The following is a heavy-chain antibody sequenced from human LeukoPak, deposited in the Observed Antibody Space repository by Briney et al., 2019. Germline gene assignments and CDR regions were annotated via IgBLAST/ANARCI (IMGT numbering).Heavy chain of an antibody. CDR1: GGSISSSSYY. Sequence: SETLSLTCTVSGGSISSSSYYWGWIRQAPGKGLEWIGSMYYSGSTYYNPSLKSRVTISVDTSKNQFSLKVSSVTAADTAVYYCASQLPGIAAAVSGWGKGTLVTVSS. V-gene: IGHV4-39*01. CDR2: MYYSGST. CDR3: ASQLPGIAAAVSG. D-gene: IGHD6-13*01. J-gene: IGHJ4*02.